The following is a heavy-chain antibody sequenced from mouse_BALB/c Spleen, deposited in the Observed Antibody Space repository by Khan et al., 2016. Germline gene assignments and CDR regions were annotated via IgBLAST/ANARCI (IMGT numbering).Heavy chain of an antibody. V-gene: IGHV3-2*02. D-gene: IGHD1-1*01. CDR1: GYSITSDYA. CDR2: ISYSGTT. Sequence: EVQLQESGPGLVKPSQSLSLTCTVTGYSITSDYAWNWIRQFPGNKLEWLGYISYSGTTSYNPSLKSRISITRDTSKNQFFLQLNSVTAEDTATYNCARGRSYFFDFWGQGTTLTVSS. J-gene: IGHJ2*01. CDR3: ARGRSYFFDF.